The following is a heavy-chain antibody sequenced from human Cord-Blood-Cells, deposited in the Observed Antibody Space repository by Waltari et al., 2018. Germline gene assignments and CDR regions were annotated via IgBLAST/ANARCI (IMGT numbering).Heavy chain of an antibody. CDR2: IYTIGST. V-gene: IGHV4-4*07. J-gene: IGHJ3*02. Sequence: QVQLQETGPGLVKPSETLSLTCTVFGGAISSYHWSWIRQPAGKGLEWIGRIYTIGSTKYNPSLKIRVTMSVDTSKNQFSLKLSSVTAADTAVYYCARESSGWYHEAFDIWGQGTMVTVSS. CDR1: GGAISSYH. D-gene: IGHD6-19*01. CDR3: ARESSGWYHEAFDI.